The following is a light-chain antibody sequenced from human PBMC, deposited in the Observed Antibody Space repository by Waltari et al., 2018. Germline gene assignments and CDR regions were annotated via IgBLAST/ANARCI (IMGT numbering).Light chain of an antibody. Sequence: HSALTQPASVSGSPGQSITISCTGTRSDVGGYDFVSWYRQHPEKAPNLILFYVTERPSGISARFAGSKSGNTASRTISGLQSDDEADYYCASYTSSSNYVFGSGTTVTV. CDR1: RSDVGGYDF. V-gene: IGLV2-14*03. CDR2: YVT. J-gene: IGLJ1*01. CDR3: ASYTSSSNYV.